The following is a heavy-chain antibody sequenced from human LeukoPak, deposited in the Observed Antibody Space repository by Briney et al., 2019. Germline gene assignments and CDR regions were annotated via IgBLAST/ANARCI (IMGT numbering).Heavy chain of an antibody. CDR2: INHSGST. D-gene: IGHD2-15*01. V-gene: IGHV4-34*01. J-gene: IGHJ3*02. CDR3: ARFPCSGDSCYSGIRAFDI. CDR1: GGSLRTYY. Sequence: PSETLSLTCAVYGGSLRTYYWNWIRQSPGKGRECMGEINHSGSTNSNPSLKSRVTILIDTSKNQFSLKLSSMTAADTAVYYCARFPCSGDSCYSGIRAFDIWGQGTMVIVSS.